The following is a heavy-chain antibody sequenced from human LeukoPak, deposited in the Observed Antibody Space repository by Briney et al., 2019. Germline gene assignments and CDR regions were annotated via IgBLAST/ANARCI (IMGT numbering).Heavy chain of an antibody. V-gene: IGHV4-38-2*01. CDR1: GHPINSAYY. D-gene: IGHD3-10*01. CDR2: LYHPDST. J-gene: IGHJ6*03. Sequence: SETLSLTCAVSGHPINSAYYWVWIRQPPGKGLEWIGSLYHPDSTYYNPSLESRVTMSVDTSRDQFSLKLSFVTAADTAVYYCARQFDSYFYYYLDVWGTGTTVTVSS. CDR3: ARQFDSYFYYYLDV.